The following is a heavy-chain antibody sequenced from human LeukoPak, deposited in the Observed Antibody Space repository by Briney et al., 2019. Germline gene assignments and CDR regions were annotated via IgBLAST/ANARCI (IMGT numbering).Heavy chain of an antibody. CDR3: ARGGVWYLYP. D-gene: IGHD3-10*01. CDR2: IHLSGST. Sequence: SETLSLTCTVSGGSISFHYWSWIRQPPGKGLEWIGYIHLSGSTYYDPSLRSRVTISGDTSKNQFSLRLNSVTAADTAVYYCARGGVWYLYPWGRGTLVTVSS. V-gene: IGHV4-59*11. CDR1: GGSISFHY. J-gene: IGHJ2*01.